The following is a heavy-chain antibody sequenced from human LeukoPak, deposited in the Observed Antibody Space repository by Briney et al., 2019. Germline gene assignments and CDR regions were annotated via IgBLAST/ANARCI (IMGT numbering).Heavy chain of an antibody. D-gene: IGHD2-15*01. CDR2: INSDGSYS. V-gene: IGHV3-74*01. J-gene: IGHJ5*02. CDR3: IRLTVVVPFDP. Sequence: GGSLRLSCAASGFTFSSYWMHWVRQVPGKGLVWVSRINSDGSYSSYADSVQGRFTISRDNSKNTLYLQMNSLGAEDTAVYYCIRLTVVVPFDPWGQGTLVTVSS. CDR1: GFTFSSYW.